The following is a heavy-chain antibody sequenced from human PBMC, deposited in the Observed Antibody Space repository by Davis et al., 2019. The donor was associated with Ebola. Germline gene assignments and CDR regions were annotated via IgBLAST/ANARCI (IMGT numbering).Heavy chain of an antibody. D-gene: IGHD3-10*01. CDR3: ARVMSITMVRGVIMRPHGMDV. J-gene: IGHJ6*02. Sequence: ASVKVSCKASGYTFTSYYMHWVRQAPGQWLEWMGIINPSGGSTSYAQKFQGRVTMTRDTSTSTVYMELSSLRSEDTAVYYCARVMSITMVRGVIMRPHGMDVWGQGTTVTVSS. CDR2: INPSGGST. CDR1: GYTFTSYY. V-gene: IGHV1-46*01.